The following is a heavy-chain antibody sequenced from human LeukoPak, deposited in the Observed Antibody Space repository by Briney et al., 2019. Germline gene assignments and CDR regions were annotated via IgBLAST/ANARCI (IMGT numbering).Heavy chain of an antibody. CDR3: AKVWFGANHFVP. CDR2: IRYDGSNK. CDR1: GFTFSSCG. Sequence: PGGSLRLSCTASGFTFSSCGMHCVRQAPGKGLEWVAFIRYDGSNKYYADSVKGRFTISRDNSKNTLYLQMNSLRAEDTAVYYCAKVWFGANHFVPWGQGTLVTVSS. V-gene: IGHV3-30*02. D-gene: IGHD3-10*01. J-gene: IGHJ5*02.